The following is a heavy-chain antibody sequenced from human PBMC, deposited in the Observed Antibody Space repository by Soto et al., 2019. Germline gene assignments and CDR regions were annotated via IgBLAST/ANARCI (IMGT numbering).Heavy chain of an antibody. J-gene: IGHJ4*02. CDR2: ISSGGRKV. V-gene: IGHV3-23*01. D-gene: IGHD2-21*01. Sequence: EVLLLESGGGLVQPGGSLRLSCAASGFTFSTYAMGWVRQAPGKGLEWVSSISSGGRKVYYADSVKGRFTISRDNSKNTQYLQMNRLRVEDTAVYYCAKGAVIVIAEFDYWGQGSLVTVSS. CDR3: AKGAVIVIAEFDY. CDR1: GFTFSTYA.